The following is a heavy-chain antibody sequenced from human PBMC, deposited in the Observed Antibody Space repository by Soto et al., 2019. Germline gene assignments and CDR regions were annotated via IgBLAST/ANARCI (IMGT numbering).Heavy chain of an antibody. CDR1: AFTFSNYA. D-gene: IGHD1-26*01. CDR2: IDGSGGAT. V-gene: IGHV3-23*01. J-gene: IGHJ6*02. Sequence: GGSLRLSCAASAFTFSNYAMSWVRQAPGEGLEWVSGIDGSGGATYYAGSVKGRFTISGDNSKNTLFLQMNSLRAEDTAVYFCAKAQGGVGPPSVGSIYCHMDVWGLGTTVTVSS. CDR3: AKAQGGVGPPSVGSIYCHMDV.